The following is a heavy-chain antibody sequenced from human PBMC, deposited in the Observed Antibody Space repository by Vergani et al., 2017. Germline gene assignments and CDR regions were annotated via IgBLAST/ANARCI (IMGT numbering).Heavy chain of an antibody. D-gene: IGHD5-24*01. CDR3: GRGSDNYN. J-gene: IGHJ4*02. CDR2: SKNTGDST. V-gene: IGHV3-23*01. Sequence: EVQLLQSEGAVVQPGGSLRLSCVASGFTFSSHAMSWVRQGHGQGLEWVASSKNTGDSTHYADSVKGRFTISRDNSKNTLYLQMNSLRVEDTAVYYCGRGSDNYNWCQGTLVTVSS. CDR1: GFTFSSHA.